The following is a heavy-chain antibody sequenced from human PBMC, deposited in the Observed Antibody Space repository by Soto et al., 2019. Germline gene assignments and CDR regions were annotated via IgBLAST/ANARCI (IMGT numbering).Heavy chain of an antibody. CDR1: GFTFSSYG. J-gene: IGHJ4*02. CDR2: ISYDGSNK. CDR3: AKEAYSWYRMFDY. Sequence: QVQLVESGGGVVQPGRSLRLSCAASGFTFSSYGMHWVRQAPGKGLEGVAVISYDGSNKYYADSVKGRFTISRDNSKNTLYLQMNSLRAEDTAVYYCAKEAYSWYRMFDYWGQATLVTVSA. V-gene: IGHV3-30*18. D-gene: IGHD6-13*01.